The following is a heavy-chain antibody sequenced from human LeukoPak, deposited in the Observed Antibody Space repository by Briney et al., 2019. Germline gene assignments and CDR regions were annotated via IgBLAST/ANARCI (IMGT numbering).Heavy chain of an antibody. Sequence: SETLSLTGTVSGGSISSSSYYWGWIRQPPGKGLEWIGSIYYSGSTYYNPSLKSRVTISVDTSKNQFSLKLSSVTAADTAVYYCARRSSTVVYYYYYGMDVWGQGTTVTVSS. V-gene: IGHV4-39*01. CDR2: IYYSGST. CDR1: GGSISSSSYY. J-gene: IGHJ6*02. D-gene: IGHD2-15*01. CDR3: ARRSSTVVYYYYYGMDV.